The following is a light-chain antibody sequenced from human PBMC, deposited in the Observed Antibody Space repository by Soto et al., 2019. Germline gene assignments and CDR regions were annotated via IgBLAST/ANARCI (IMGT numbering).Light chain of an antibody. V-gene: IGKV1-6*01. Sequence: IQMTQSPSFLSASALDRVTITFRGSQGIRNDLAWYQQKAGKAPKLLIYATSTLQSGVPSRFSGSGSGTAFTLTISSLQPEDFATYYCLQDYNYPHTFGQGTKVDIK. CDR1: QGIRND. CDR3: LQDYNYPHT. J-gene: IGKJ1*01. CDR2: ATS.